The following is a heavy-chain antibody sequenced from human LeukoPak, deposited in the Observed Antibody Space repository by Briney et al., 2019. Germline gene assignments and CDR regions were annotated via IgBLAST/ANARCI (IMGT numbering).Heavy chain of an antibody. CDR1: GFTFSSYW. Sequence: GGSLRLSCAASGFTFSSYWMSWVRQAPGKGLEWVANIKQDGSEKYYVDSVKGRFTISRDNAKNSLYLQMNSLRAEDTAVYYCARRFLEKSGAYYYYYYMDVWGEGTTVTVSS. CDR2: IKQDGSEK. CDR3: ARRFLEKSGAYYYYYYMDV. V-gene: IGHV3-7*01. D-gene: IGHD3-3*01. J-gene: IGHJ6*03.